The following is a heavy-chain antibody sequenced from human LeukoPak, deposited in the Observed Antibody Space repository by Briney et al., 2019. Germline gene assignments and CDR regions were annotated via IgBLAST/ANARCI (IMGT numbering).Heavy chain of an antibody. J-gene: IGHJ4*02. Sequence: SVKVSCKASGGTFSSYAISWVRQAPGQGLEWMGGIIPNFGTANYAQKFQGRVTITADESTSTAYMELSSLRSEDTAVYYCARSPAMVRGVIHFDYWGQGTLVTVSS. CDR3: ARSPAMVRGVIHFDY. V-gene: IGHV1-69*01. D-gene: IGHD3-10*01. CDR2: IIPNFGTA. CDR1: GGTFSSYA.